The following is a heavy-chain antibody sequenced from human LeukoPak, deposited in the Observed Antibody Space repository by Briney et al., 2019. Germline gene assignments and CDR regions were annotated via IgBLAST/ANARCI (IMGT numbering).Heavy chain of an antibody. CDR3: AKPLHDAGSFNYPYFDF. V-gene: IGHV3-23*01. CDR2: ISGSGGSS. D-gene: IGHD5-24*01. CDR1: GFTFTNYA. Sequence: GGSLRLSCAASGFTFTNYAMNWVRQAPGKGLEWVSAISGSGGSSSYADSVRGRFTISRDNSNNMLYLQMNSLRAEDTAVYYCAKPLHDAGSFNYPYFDFWGQGTLVTVSS. J-gene: IGHJ4*02.